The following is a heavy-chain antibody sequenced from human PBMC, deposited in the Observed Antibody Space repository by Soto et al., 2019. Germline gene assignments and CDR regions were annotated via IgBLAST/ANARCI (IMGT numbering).Heavy chain of an antibody. J-gene: IGHJ4*02. V-gene: IGHV4-31*03. CDR1: GGSIDTGGFY. D-gene: IGHD2-21*01. CDR3: ASGTFNDISFDS. CDR2: IYYTGAA. Sequence: QVQLQESGPGLVKPSQTLTLTCSVSGGSIDTGGFYWSWARQLPGKGLQWIGSIYYTGAAYYNPALKSRDVISLDTSANQFSLSLTSLTAADTAVYYCASGTFNDISFDSWGQGRLVTVSS.